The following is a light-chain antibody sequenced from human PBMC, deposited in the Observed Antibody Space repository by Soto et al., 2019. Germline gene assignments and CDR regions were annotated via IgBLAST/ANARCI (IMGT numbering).Light chain of an antibody. Sequence: EIVLTQSPGTLSLSPGERASLSCRASQSVSNNYLAWYQQKPGQAPRLLIYDVSNRAAGIPARFSGSGSGTDFTLTISSLEAEDFAVYYCQQRSDWPGPTFGQGTRLEIK. CDR3: QQRSDWPGPT. V-gene: IGKV3-11*01. J-gene: IGKJ5*01. CDR1: QSVSNNY. CDR2: DVS.